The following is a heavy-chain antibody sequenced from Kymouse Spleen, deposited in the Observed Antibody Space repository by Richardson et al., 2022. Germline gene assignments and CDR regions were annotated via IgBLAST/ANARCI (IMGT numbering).Heavy chain of an antibody. J-gene: IGHJ3*02. CDR3: AKDMPPYSSSWYGDAFDI. CDR2: ISWNSGSI. D-gene: IGHD6-13*01. Sequence: EVQLVESGGGLVQPGRSLRLSCAASGFTFDDYAMHWVRQAPGKGLEWVSGISWNSGSIGYADSVKGRFTISRDNAKNSLYLQMNSLRAEDTALYYCAKDMPPYSSSWYGDAFDIWGQGTMVTVSS. V-gene: IGHV3-9*01. CDR1: GFTFDDYA.